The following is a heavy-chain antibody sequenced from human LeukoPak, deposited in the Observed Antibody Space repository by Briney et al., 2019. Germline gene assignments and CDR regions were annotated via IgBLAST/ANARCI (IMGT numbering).Heavy chain of an antibody. J-gene: IGHJ6*02. CDR2: IYTSGST. CDR3: ARARGVAARPGAPYYYYYGMDV. CDR1: GGSLSSGSYY. D-gene: IGHD6-6*01. Sequence: SQTLYLTCSVSGGSLSSGSYYWSWIRQPAGKGLEWIGRIYTSGSTNYNPSLKSRVTISVDTSKNQFSLKLSSVTAADTAVYYCARARGVAARPGAPYYYYYGMDVWGQGTTVTVSS. V-gene: IGHV4-61*02.